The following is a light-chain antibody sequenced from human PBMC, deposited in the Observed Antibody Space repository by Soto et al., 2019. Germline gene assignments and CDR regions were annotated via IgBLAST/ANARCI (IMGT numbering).Light chain of an antibody. CDR3: SSYSSSSTRV. CDR1: SSDVGAYDF. V-gene: IGLV2-14*03. J-gene: IGLJ1*01. CDR2: EVS. Sequence: SDLNRLAYVYGSPGRSITITRNKTSSDVGAYDFVSWYQQHPDKAPKLMIYEVSNRPSGVSNRFSGSKSVNTATLTISGLQAEDEADYYCSSYSSSSTRVFGTGTKVTVL.